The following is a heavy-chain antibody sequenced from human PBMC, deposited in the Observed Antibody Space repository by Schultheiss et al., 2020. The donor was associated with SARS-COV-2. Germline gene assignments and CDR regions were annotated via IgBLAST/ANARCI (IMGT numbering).Heavy chain of an antibody. CDR1: GGSISSYY. CDR3: ARDRPQHSYYGMDV. D-gene: IGHD2-2*01. CDR2: IYYSGST. J-gene: IGHJ6*02. Sequence: SETLSLTCTVSGGSISSYYWSWIRQPPGKGLEWIGYIYYSGSTNYNPSLKSRVTISVDTSKNQFSLKLSSVTAADTAVYYCARDRPQHSYYGMDVWGQGTTVTVSS. V-gene: IGHV4-59*01.